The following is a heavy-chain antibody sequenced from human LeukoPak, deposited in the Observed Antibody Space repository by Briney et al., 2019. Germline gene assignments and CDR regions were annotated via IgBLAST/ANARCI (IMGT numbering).Heavy chain of an antibody. V-gene: IGHV3-21*01. CDR2: IDFSGDYI. D-gene: IGHD2/OR15-2a*01. CDR3: ARDRSTSFDY. Sequence: GGSLRLSCAASGFTFSSYSMNWVRQGPGKGLEWVSTIDFSGDYIYYADSLKGRFTISRDNAKNSLYLQMNSLRAEDTAVYYCARDRSTSFDYWGQGTLVTVSS. CDR1: GFTFSSYS. J-gene: IGHJ4*02.